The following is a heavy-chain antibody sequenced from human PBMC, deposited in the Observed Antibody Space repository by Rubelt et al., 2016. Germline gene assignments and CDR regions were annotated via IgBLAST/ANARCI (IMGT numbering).Heavy chain of an antibody. V-gene: IGHV3-23*01. CDR3: AKAAGYCSSTSCSYGSYYYYYGMDV. D-gene: IGHD2-2*01. CDR2: ISGSGGST. Sequence: GKGLEWVSAISGSGGSTYYADSVKGRFTISRDNSKNTLYLQMNSLRAEDTAVYYCAKAAGYCSSTSCSYGSYYYYYGMDVWGQGTTVTVSS. J-gene: IGHJ6*02.